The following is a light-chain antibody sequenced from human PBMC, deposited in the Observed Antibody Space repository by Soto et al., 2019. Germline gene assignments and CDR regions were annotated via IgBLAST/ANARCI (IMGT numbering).Light chain of an antibody. V-gene: IGKV3-15*01. CDR2: GAS. CDR3: QQYDNLPPWT. CDR1: QSVGTY. J-gene: IGKJ1*01. Sequence: ERVMTQSPVTLSVSPGERATLSCKASQSVGTYLAWYQQKPGQAPRLVIYGASTRATVVPARFSGGGSGKEFTLTISSLQSEDFAIYHCQQYDNLPPWTFGQGTKVEIK.